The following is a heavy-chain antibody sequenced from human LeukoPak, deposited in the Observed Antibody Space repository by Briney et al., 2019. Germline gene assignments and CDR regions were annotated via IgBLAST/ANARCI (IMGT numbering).Heavy chain of an antibody. CDR2: ISSSNSYI. CDR3: ARVAMYYYDSSGYSSAFDI. J-gene: IGHJ3*02. V-gene: IGHV3-21*01. CDR1: GFTFSSYA. D-gene: IGHD3-22*01. Sequence: GGSLRLSCAASGFTFSSYAMSWVRQSPGKGLEWVSSISSSNSYIFYADSVKGRFTISRDNAMNSMYLQMNSLRAEDTAVYYCARVAMYYYDSSGYSSAFDIWGQGTMVTVSS.